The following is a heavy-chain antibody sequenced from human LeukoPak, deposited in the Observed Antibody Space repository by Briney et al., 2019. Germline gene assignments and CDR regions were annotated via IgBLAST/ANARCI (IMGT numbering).Heavy chain of an antibody. CDR1: GYTFTGYY. CDR2: INPNSGGT. V-gene: IGHV1-2*02. CDR3: ARDLDGSGRLAFDI. Sequence: GASVKVSCKASGYTFTGYYMHWVRQAPGQGLEWMGWINPNSGGTNYTQKFQGRVTMTRDTSISTAYMELSRLRSDDTAVYYCARDLDGSGRLAFDIWGQGTMVTVSS. J-gene: IGHJ3*02. D-gene: IGHD3-10*01.